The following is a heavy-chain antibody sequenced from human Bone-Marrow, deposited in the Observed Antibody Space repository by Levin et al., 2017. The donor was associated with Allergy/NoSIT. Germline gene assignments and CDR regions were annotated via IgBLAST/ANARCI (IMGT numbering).Heavy chain of an antibody. V-gene: IGHV1-69*01. J-gene: IGHJ6*02. CDR1: GGAINTDA. Sequence: PGESLKISCKASGGAINTDAISWVRQAPGHGLEWMGGFIPVFGRGNYAEKFQGRLSLSADESSGTVYMELNSLRSEDTAVYYCARWDPHFGDYYYYAMDVWGQGTPVTVSS. D-gene: IGHD3-3*01. CDR2: FIPVFGRG. CDR3: ARWDPHFGDYYYYAMDV.